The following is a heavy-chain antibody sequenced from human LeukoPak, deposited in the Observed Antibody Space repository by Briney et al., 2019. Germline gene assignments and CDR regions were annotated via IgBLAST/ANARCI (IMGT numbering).Heavy chain of an antibody. Sequence: ASVKVSCKASGYTFTSYGISWVRQAPGQGLEWMGWISAYNGNTNYAQKLQGRVTMTTDTSTSTAYMELRSLRSDDTAVYYCARGARQYYDSSGYYLDYWGQGTLVTVSS. J-gene: IGHJ4*02. CDR1: GYTFTSYG. CDR3: ARGARQYYDSSGYYLDY. CDR2: ISAYNGNT. D-gene: IGHD3-22*01. V-gene: IGHV1-18*01.